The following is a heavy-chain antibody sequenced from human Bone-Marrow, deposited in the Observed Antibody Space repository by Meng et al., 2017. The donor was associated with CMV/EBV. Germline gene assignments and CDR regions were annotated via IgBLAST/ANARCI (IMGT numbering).Heavy chain of an antibody. V-gene: IGHV4-59*01. CDR1: GGSISSYY. CDR2: IYYSGST. D-gene: IGHD3-3*01. CDR3: ARGPGNYDFWSGYYYYYYYGMDV. Sequence: GSLRLSCTVSGGSISSYYWSWIRQPPGKGLEWIGYIYYSGSTNYNPSLKSRVTISVDTSKNQFSLKLSSVTAADTAVYYCARGPGNYDFWSGYYYYYYYGMDVWGQGTTVTGSS. J-gene: IGHJ6*01.